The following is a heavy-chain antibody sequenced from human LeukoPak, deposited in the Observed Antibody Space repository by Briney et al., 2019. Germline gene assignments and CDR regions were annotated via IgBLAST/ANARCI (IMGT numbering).Heavy chain of an antibody. CDR3: ASGTGYTNGCFDY. Sequence: GGSLRLSCAASGFTFSSCSMNWVRQAPGKGLEWVSSISSSSNYIHYADSVKGRFTISRDNAKNSLYLQINSLRAEDTAVYYCASGTGYTNGCFDYWGQGTLVTVSS. D-gene: IGHD6-19*01. V-gene: IGHV3-21*01. J-gene: IGHJ4*02. CDR1: GFTFSSCS. CDR2: ISSSSNYI.